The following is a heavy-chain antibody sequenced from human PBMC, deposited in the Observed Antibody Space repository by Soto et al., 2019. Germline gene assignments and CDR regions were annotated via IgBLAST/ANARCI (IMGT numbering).Heavy chain of an antibody. CDR1: GYSFTSYW. J-gene: IGHJ4*02. CDR2: IDPSDSYT. D-gene: IGHD3-9*01. CDR3: ARHYYDILTGHNFDY. V-gene: IGHV5-10-1*01. Sequence: GESLKISCKGSGYSFTSYWISWVRQMPGKGLEWMGRIDPSDSYTNYSPSFQGHVTISADKSISTAYLQWSSLKASDTAMYYCARHYYDILTGHNFDYWGQGTLVTVSS.